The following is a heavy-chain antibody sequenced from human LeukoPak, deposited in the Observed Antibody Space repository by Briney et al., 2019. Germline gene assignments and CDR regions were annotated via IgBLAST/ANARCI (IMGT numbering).Heavy chain of an antibody. J-gene: IGHJ4*02. D-gene: IGHD3-3*01. CDR1: GYSFTSYW. CDR3: ARHVEYYDFWSGYYTEYYFDY. CDR2: ICPGDSDT. Sequence: GESLKISCKGSGYSFTSYWFGWVRQMPGKGLEWMGIICPGDSDTRYSPSFQGQVTISADKSISTAYLQWSSLKASDTAMYYCARHVEYYDFWSGYYTEYYFDYWGQGTLVTVSS. V-gene: IGHV5-51*01.